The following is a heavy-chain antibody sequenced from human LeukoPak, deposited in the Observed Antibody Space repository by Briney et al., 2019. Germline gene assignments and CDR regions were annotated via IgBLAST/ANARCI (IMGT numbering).Heavy chain of an antibody. Sequence: PSETLSLTCTVSGGSISSYYWSWIRQPPGKGLELIGYFYHSGRTNYNPSLKSRVTISVDTSKNQFSLNLRSVTAADTAVYYCARGEDLGYYFDYWGQGTLVTVSS. CDR3: ARGEDLGYYFDY. J-gene: IGHJ4*02. CDR2: FYHSGRT. CDR1: GGSISSYY. D-gene: IGHD1-26*01. V-gene: IGHV4-59*01.